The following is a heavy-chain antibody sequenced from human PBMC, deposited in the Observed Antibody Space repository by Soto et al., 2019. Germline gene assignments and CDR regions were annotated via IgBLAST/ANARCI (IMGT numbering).Heavy chain of an antibody. Sequence: ASETLSLTCTVSGGSISSSSYYWGWIRQPPGKGLEWIGSIYYSGSTYYNPSLKSRVTISVDTSKNQFSLKLSSVTAADTAVYYCARHTKGRGYSYGTYNWFDPWGQGTLVTVSS. CDR1: GGSISSSSYY. D-gene: IGHD5-18*01. V-gene: IGHV4-39*01. J-gene: IGHJ5*02. CDR2: IYYSGST. CDR3: ARHTKGRGYSYGTYNWFDP.